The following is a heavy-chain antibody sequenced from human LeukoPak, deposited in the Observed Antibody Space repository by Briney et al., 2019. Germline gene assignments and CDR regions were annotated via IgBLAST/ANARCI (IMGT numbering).Heavy chain of an antibody. Sequence: ASVKVSCKASGYTFTSYYMHWVRQAPGQGLEWMGIINPSGGSTSYAQKFQGRVTMTRDTSTSTVYMELSSLRSEDTAVYYCATGAGIAAAGPKADYWGQGTLVTASS. D-gene: IGHD6-13*01. CDR3: ATGAGIAAAGPKADY. CDR2: INPSGGST. CDR1: GYTFTSYY. J-gene: IGHJ4*02. V-gene: IGHV1-46*01.